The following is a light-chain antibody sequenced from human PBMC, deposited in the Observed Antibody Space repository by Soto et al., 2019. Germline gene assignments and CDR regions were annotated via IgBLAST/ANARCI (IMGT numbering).Light chain of an antibody. CDR1: SSDVGGYNY. Sequence: QSALTQPRSVSGSPGQSVTISCTGTSSDVGGYNYVSWYQHHPGKAPKLMIYDVNKRPSGVPHRFSGSKSGNTASLTISGLQAEDEADYYCCSYAVSYISDVFGSGTKLTVL. J-gene: IGLJ1*01. CDR2: DVN. V-gene: IGLV2-11*01. CDR3: CSYAVSYISDV.